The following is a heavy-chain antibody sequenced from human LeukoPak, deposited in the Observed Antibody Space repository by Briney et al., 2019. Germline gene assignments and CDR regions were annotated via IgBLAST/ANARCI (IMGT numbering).Heavy chain of an antibody. Sequence: SETLSLTCTVSGGSISSYYWSWIRQPPGKGLEWIGYISYSGSTDYNPSLKSRVTISVDTSKNQFSLELNSVTAADTAMYYCARHYYCDTFDYWGQGALVTVSS. CDR1: GGSISSYY. V-gene: IGHV4-59*01. J-gene: IGHJ4*02. D-gene: IGHD3-22*01. CDR3: ARHYYCDTFDY. CDR2: ISYSGST.